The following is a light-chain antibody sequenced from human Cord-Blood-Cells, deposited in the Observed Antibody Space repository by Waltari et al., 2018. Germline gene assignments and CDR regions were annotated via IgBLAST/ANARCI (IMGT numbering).Light chain of an antibody. V-gene: IGLV2-11*01. CDR3: CSYAGSYYV. Sequence: QSALTQPRPVSGSPGQSVTISCTGTSSDVGGYNYVSWYQQHPGKAPILMIYDVSKRPSGVPGRFSGSKSGNTACLTISGLQAEDEADYYCCSYAGSYYVFGTGTKFTVL. CDR2: DVS. J-gene: IGLJ1*01. CDR1: SSDVGGYNY.